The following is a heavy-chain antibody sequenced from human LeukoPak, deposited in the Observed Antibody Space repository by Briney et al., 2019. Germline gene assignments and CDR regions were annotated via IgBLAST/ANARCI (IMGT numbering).Heavy chain of an antibody. Sequence: GGSLRLSCAASGFTFSSYAMSWVRQAPGKGLEWVSAISGSGGSTYYADSVKGRFTISRDNSKNTLYLQMNSLRAEDTAVYYCAKARNYYGSGSYYNAWGQGTLVTVSS. D-gene: IGHD3-10*01. J-gene: IGHJ5*02. CDR3: AKARNYYGSGSYYNA. CDR1: GFTFSSYA. CDR2: ISGSGGST. V-gene: IGHV3-23*01.